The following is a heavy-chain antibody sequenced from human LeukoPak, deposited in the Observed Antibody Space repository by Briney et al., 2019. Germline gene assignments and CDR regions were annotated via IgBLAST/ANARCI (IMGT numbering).Heavy chain of an antibody. D-gene: IGHD6-19*01. Sequence: SETLSLTCTVSGGSISSSSYYWGWIRQTPGKGLEWIGSIYYSGSTYYNPSLKSRVTISVDTSKNQFSLKLSSVTAADTAVYYCARVSGIAVAGPDYWGQGTLVTVSS. CDR2: IYYSGST. CDR3: ARVSGIAVAGPDY. CDR1: GGSISSSSYY. V-gene: IGHV4-39*07. J-gene: IGHJ4*02.